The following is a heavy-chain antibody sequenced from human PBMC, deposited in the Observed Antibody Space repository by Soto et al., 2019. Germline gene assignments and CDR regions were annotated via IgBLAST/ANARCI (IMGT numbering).Heavy chain of an antibody. CDR1: GFSLSNARMG. J-gene: IGHJ5*02. Sequence: QVTLKESGPVLVKPTETLTLTCTVSGFSLSNARMGVSWIRQPPGKALEWLAHIFSNDEKSYSTSLKSRLTISKDTSKSQVVLTMTNIDPVDTATYYCARIRATYSSSWYWFDPWGQGTLVTVSS. V-gene: IGHV2-26*01. CDR3: ARIRATYSSSWYWFDP. D-gene: IGHD6-13*01. CDR2: IFSNDEK.